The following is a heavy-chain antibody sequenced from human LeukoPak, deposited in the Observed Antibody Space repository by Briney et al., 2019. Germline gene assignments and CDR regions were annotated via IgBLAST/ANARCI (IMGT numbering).Heavy chain of an antibody. Sequence: SETLSLTCTVSGGSISSSSYYWGWIRQPPGKGLEWIGSIYYSGSTYYNPSLKSQVTISVDTSKNQFSLKLSSVTAADTAVYYCARAHRIQLWLWWFDPWGQGTLVTVSS. CDR3: ARAHRIQLWLWWFDP. V-gene: IGHV4-39*07. CDR2: IYYSGST. D-gene: IGHD5-18*01. CDR1: GGSISSSSYY. J-gene: IGHJ5*02.